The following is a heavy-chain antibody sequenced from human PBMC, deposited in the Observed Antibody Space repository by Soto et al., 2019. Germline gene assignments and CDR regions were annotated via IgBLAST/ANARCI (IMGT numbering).Heavy chain of an antibody. V-gene: IGHV3-64D*08. CDR1: GFTFSSYA. CDR2: ISSNGGST. J-gene: IGHJ4*02. CDR3: VTLKYREQQLVPELDY. Sequence: GGSLRLSCSASGFTFSSYAMHWVRQAPGKGLEYVSAISSNGGSTYYADSVKGRFTISRDNSKNTLYLQMSSLRAEDTAVYYCVTLKYREQQLVPELDYWGQGTLVTVSS. D-gene: IGHD6-13*01.